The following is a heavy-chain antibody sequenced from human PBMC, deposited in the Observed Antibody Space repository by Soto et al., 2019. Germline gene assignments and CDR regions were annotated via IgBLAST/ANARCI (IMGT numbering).Heavy chain of an antibody. Sequence: GGSLRLSCAASGFSVSDSYMTWVRQAPGKGLEWVSIVSSGGSSYQIDSVQGRFTISRDNSKNTVYLQMNSLRAEDTAVYYCARGSGRHYYYAADVWGQGTTVTVSS. J-gene: IGHJ6*02. V-gene: IGHV3-53*01. CDR1: GFSVSDSY. CDR3: ARGSGRHYYYAADV. D-gene: IGHD6-19*01. CDR2: VSSGGSS.